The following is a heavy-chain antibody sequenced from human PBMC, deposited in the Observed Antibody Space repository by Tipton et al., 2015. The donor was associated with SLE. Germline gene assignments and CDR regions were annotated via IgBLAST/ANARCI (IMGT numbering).Heavy chain of an antibody. J-gene: IGHJ4*02. CDR3: ARVIFSSSWPYFDH. V-gene: IGHV4-61*01. CDR1: GGSVSSTTSY. CDR2: IYYSGST. Sequence: GLVKPSESLSLTCTVSGGSVSSTTSYWSWIRQPPGKGLEWIGYIYYSGSTNYNPSLKSRVIISVDTSNNQFSLKLSSVTAADTAVYYCARVIFSSSWPYFDHWGRGTLVTVSS. D-gene: IGHD6-13*01.